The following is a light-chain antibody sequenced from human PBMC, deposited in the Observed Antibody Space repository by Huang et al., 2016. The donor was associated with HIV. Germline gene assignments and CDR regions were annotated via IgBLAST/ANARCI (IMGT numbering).Light chain of an antibody. Sequence: DIVMTQSPDSLAVSLGERATINCSSSQSVLSSSNDKNYLTWYQQKPGQPPKLLIYWASTRESGVPERFSGSGSGTHFTLTISSLQAEDVAVYYCQQYYSVPRTFRQGTKVEIK. CDR3: QQYYSVPRT. J-gene: IGKJ1*01. V-gene: IGKV4-1*01. CDR2: WAS. CDR1: QSVLSSSNDKNY.